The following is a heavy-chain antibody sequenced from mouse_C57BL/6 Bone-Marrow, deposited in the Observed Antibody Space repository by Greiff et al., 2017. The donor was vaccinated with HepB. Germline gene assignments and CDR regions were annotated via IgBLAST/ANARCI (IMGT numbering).Heavy chain of an antibody. D-gene: IGHD2-5*01. Sequence: VKLQQPGAELVKPGASVKMSCKASGYTFTSYWITWVKQRPGQGLEWIGDIYPGSGSTNYNEKFKSKATLTVDTSSSTAYMQLSSLTSEDSAVYYCTTLYYSNPYYFDYWGQGTTLTVSS. J-gene: IGHJ2*01. CDR1: GYTFTSYW. CDR3: TTLYYSNPYYFDY. CDR2: IYPGSGST. V-gene: IGHV1-55*01.